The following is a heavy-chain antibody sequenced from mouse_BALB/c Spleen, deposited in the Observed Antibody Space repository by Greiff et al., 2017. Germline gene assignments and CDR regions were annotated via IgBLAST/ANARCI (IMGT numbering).Heavy chain of an antibody. Sequence: EVKLVESGGDLVKPGGSLKLSCAASGFTFSSYGMSWVRQTPDKRLEWVATISSGGSYTYYPDIVKGRFTISRDNAKNTLYLQMSSLKSEDTAMYYCARDTGGFAYWGQGTLVTVSA. CDR3: ARDTGGFAY. CDR1: GFTFSSYG. J-gene: IGHJ3*01. V-gene: IGHV5-6*01. CDR2: ISSGGSYT. D-gene: IGHD1-1*01.